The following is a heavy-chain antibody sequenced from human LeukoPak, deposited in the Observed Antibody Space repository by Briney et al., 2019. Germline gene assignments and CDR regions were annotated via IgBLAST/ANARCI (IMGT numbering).Heavy chain of an antibody. J-gene: IGHJ3*02. D-gene: IGHD3-22*01. CDR2: ISYDGSNK. V-gene: IGHV3-30*03. Sequence: PGRSLRLSCAASGFTFSSYGMHWVRQAPGKGLEWVAVISYDGSNKYYADSVKGRFTISRDNSKNTLYLQMNSLRAEDTAVYYCASQKSSGDAFDIWGQGTMVTVSS. CDR3: ASQKSSGDAFDI. CDR1: GFTFSSYG.